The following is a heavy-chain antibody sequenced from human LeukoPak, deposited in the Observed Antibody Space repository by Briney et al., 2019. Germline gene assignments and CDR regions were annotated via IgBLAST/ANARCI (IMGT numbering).Heavy chain of an antibody. V-gene: IGHV4-59*08. Sequence: SETLSLTCTVSGGSISSYYWSWIRQPPGKGLEWIGYIYYSGSTNYNPSLKSRVTISVDTSKNQFSLKLSSVTAADTAVYYCARHGGVGAPIDYWGQGTLVTVSS. CDR1: GGSISSYY. D-gene: IGHD1-26*01. J-gene: IGHJ4*02. CDR3: ARHGGVGAPIDY. CDR2: IYYSGST.